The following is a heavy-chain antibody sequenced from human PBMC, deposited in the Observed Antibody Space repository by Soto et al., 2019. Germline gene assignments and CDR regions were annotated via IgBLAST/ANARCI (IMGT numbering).Heavy chain of an antibody. D-gene: IGHD6-19*01. J-gene: IGHJ5*01. CDR1: GFMFEKYD. CDR3: ERGSSGWYADLDS. V-gene: IGHV3-13*05. CDR2: IGTTGHP. Sequence: EVQLVESGGGLMRPGGSLRLSCTASGFMFEKYDMHWVRQRAGKGLEWVAAIGTTGHPYYPGSAKGRFNISRENVKNSLFLQVNDLKAGDTAVYYCERGSSGWYADLDSWGHGTLVTVSA.